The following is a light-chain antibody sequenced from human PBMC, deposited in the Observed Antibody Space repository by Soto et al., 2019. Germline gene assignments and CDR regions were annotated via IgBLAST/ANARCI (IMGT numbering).Light chain of an antibody. CDR1: QSISSSY. CDR3: LQYGSSSYT. CDR2: AAS. V-gene: IGKV3-20*01. Sequence: EIVLTQSPGTLSLSPGERATLSCRASQSISSSYLAWYQQKPGQAPRLLIYAASSRAPGIPDRFSGSGSGTDFTFTISRLEPEDFAVYYCLQYGSSSYTFGQGTQLEIK. J-gene: IGKJ2*01.